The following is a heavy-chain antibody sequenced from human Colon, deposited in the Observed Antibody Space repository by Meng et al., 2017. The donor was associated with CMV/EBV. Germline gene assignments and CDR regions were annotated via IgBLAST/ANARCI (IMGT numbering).Heavy chain of an antibody. CDR1: GGFIDDFY. D-gene: IGHD3-10*01. Sequence: LQWSGPGLWNPSESLSVTFAFLGGFIDDFYGNWIRQPVGKGLEWIGRIFPTGSAYYNSSLNSRVTMSGATSKSQFSLKLTSVSAADTAVYYCARDSDGSGTFSYWFDPWGQGTLVTVSS. V-gene: IGHV4-4*07. CDR3: ARDSDGSGTFSYWFDP. J-gene: IGHJ5*02. CDR2: IFPTGSA.